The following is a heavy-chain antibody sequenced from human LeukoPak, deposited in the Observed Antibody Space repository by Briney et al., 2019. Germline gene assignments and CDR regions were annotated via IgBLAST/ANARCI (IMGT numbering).Heavy chain of an antibody. V-gene: IGHV1-69*05. CDR3: ARGDTNYDFWSCYLDPPSSYYYMDV. Sequence: SVKVSCKASGGTFSSYAISWVRQAPGQGLEWMGGIIPIFGTANYAQKFQGRVTITTDESTSTAYMKLSSLRSEDTAVYYCARGDTNYDFWSCYLDPPSSYYYMDVWGKGTTVTVSS. CDR1: GGTFSSYA. D-gene: IGHD3-3*01. J-gene: IGHJ6*03. CDR2: IIPIFGTA.